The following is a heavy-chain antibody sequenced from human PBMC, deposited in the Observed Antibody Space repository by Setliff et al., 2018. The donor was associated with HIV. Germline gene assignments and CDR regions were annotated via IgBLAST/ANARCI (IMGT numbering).Heavy chain of an antibody. D-gene: IGHD1-26*01. CDR2: IIPIFGTT. J-gene: IGHJ3*02. CDR1: GGTFSSYA. CDR3: ARGGEVGATSKSGIGAFDI. V-gene: IGHV1-69*05. Sequence: VASVKVSCKASGGTFSSYAISWVRQAPGQGLEWMGGIIPIFGTTNYAQKFQGRVTITTDESTSTAYMELSSLRSEDTAVYYCARGGEVGATSKSGIGAFDIWGQGTMVTVSS.